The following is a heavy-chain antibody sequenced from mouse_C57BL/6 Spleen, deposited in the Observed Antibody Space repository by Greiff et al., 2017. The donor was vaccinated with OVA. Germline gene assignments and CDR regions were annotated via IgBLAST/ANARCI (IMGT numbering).Heavy chain of an antibody. D-gene: IGHD5-5*01. CDR1: GFSLTSYG. CDR3: ARFLPMAY. J-gene: IGHJ3*01. Sequence: QVQLKQSGPGLVQPSQSLSITCTVSGFSLTSYGVHWVRQSPGKGLEWLGVIWSGGSTDYNAAFISRLSISKDNSKSQVFFKMNSLQADDTAIYYCARFLPMAYWGQGTLVTVSA. CDR2: IWSGGST. V-gene: IGHV2-2*01.